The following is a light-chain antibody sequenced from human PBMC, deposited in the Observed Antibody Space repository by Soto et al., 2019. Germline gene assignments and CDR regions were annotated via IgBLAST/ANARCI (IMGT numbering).Light chain of an antibody. CDR2: AAS. V-gene: IGKV1-39*01. CDR1: QSISSY. CDR3: QQSYSTPYT. J-gene: IGKJ2*01. Sequence: DIQMTQSPSSLSASLGDRVTITCRASQSISSYLNWYQQKPGKAPNLLIYAASSLQSGVPSRFSGRGSGTDFTLTISSLQPEDFATYYCQQSYSTPYTFGQRTKLEIK.